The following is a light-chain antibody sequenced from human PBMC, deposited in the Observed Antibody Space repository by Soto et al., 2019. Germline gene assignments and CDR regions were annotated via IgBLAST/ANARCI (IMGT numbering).Light chain of an antibody. V-gene: IGKV3-20*01. CDR2: DAS. J-gene: IGKJ4*01. CDR1: QTVSSTY. Sequence: EIVLTQSPGTLSLSPGERATLSCRASQTVSSTYLAWYQQKPGQPPRLLIYDASRRATGIPDRFSGSGSGTDFTLTISRLEPEDFAVYYCQHYGTSPHFGGGTKVEIK. CDR3: QHYGTSPH.